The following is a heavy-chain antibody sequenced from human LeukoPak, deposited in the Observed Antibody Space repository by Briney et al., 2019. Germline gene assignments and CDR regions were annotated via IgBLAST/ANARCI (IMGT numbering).Heavy chain of an antibody. CDR2: INAGNGDT. Sequence: GASVKVSCKASGYTFTNYAIHWVRQAPGQRLEWMGWINAGNGDTKYSQKFQGRVTITRDTSASTAYMDLSSLRSEDTAVYYCARDPLSGWHDYWGQETLVTVSS. V-gene: IGHV1-3*01. J-gene: IGHJ4*02. CDR3: ARDPLSGWHDY. CDR1: GYTFTNYA. D-gene: IGHD6-19*01.